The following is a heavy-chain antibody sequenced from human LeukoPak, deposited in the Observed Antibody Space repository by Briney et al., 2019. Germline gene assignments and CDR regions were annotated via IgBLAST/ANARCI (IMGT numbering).Heavy chain of an antibody. CDR3: ARETSDS. V-gene: IGHV1-2*02. Sequence: ASVKVSCKASGYTFTVYYMHWVRQAPGQGLEWMGWINPNSGGTKYAQNFEGRVTMTRDTSITTAYMELSSLRSEDTAVYYCARETSDSWGQGTLVTVSS. CDR2: INPNSGGT. J-gene: IGHJ5*01. CDR1: GYTFTVYY. D-gene: IGHD1-1*01.